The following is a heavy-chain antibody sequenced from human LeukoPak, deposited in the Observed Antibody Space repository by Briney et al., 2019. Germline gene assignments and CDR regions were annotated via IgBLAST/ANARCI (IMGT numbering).Heavy chain of an antibody. V-gene: IGHV4-4*02. J-gene: IGHJ4*02. Sequence: SGTLSLTCAVSGGSISSSNWWSWVRQPPGKGLEWIGEIYHSGSTYYSPSLKSRVTISVDTSKNQFSLKLSSVTAADTAVYYCARVTAVVTAPPFLDYWGQGTLVTVSS. CDR2: IYHSGST. CDR1: GGSISSSNW. D-gene: IGHD2-21*02. CDR3: ARVTAVVTAPPFLDY.